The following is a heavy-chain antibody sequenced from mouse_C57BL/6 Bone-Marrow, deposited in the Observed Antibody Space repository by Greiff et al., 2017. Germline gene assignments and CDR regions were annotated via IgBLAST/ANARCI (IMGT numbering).Heavy chain of an antibody. CDR3: ARCPITTVVATHWYFDV. Sequence: QVQLQQPGAELVMPGASVKLSCKASGYTFTSYWMHWVKQRPGQGLESIGEIDPSDSYTNYNQKFKGKSTLTVDKSSSTAYMQLSSLTSEDSAVXYCARCPITTVVATHWYFDVWGTGTTVTVSS. V-gene: IGHV1-69*01. D-gene: IGHD1-1*01. CDR1: GYTFTSYW. J-gene: IGHJ1*03. CDR2: IDPSDSYT.